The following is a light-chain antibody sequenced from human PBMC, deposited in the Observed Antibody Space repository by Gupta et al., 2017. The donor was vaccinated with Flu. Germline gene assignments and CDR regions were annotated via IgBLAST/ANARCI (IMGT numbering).Light chain of an antibody. V-gene: IGKV1-5*03. Sequence: QKPGKATKLLIYKAFSLESRVPSRLSGSGSGTEFTLTISSLQPDEFATYYCQQYASYPPTYGQGTKLEIK. CDR3: QQYASYPPT. J-gene: IGKJ2*01. CDR2: KAF.